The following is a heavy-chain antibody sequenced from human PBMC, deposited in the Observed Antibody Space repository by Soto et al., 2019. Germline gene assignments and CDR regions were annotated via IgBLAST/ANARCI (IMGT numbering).Heavy chain of an antibody. J-gene: IGHJ5*02. V-gene: IGHV3-23*01. Sequence: GGSLRLSCAASGFTFSSYAMSWVRQAPGKGLEWVSAISGSGGSTYYADSVKGRFTISRDNSKNTLYLQMNSLRAEDTAVYYCAKDRSGGSSRTNWFDPWGQGTLVTVSS. CDR1: GFTFSSYA. D-gene: IGHD2-15*01. CDR2: ISGSGGST. CDR3: AKDRSGGSSRTNWFDP.